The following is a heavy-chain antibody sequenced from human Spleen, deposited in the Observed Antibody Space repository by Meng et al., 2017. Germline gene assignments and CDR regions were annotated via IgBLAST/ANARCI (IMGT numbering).Heavy chain of an antibody. CDR2: IYSGGST. D-gene: IGHD3-22*01. J-gene: IGHJ6*02. Sequence: GESLKISCAASGFTVSSNYMSWVRQAPGKGLEWVSVIYSGGSTYYADSVKGRFTISRDNSKNTLYLQMNSLRAEDTAVYYCARGPNYYDSSGYYLEYYYYGMDVWGQGTTVTVSS. CDR3: ARGPNYYDSSGYYLEYYYYGMDV. CDR1: GFTVSSNY. V-gene: IGHV3-66*01.